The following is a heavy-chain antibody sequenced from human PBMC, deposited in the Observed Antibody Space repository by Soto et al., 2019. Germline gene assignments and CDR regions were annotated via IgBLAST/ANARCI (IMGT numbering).Heavy chain of an antibody. CDR1: GGTFSSDA. D-gene: IGHD3-10*01. V-gene: IGHV1-69*01. CDR2: ITPISATT. Sequence: QVHLVQSGAEVKKPGSSVKVSCKASGGTFSSDAIIWVRQAPGRGLEWMGGITPISATTNYAQKFQGRVTITADESTSTVYMELSSLRSEDTAVYYCARDAGDMVRGVMGFFDYWGQGTLVTVSS. J-gene: IGHJ4*02. CDR3: ARDAGDMVRGVMGFFDY.